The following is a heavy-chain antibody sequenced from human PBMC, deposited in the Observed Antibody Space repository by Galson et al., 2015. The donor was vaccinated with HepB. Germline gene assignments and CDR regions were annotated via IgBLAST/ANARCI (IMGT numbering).Heavy chain of an antibody. J-gene: IGHJ5*02. V-gene: IGHV3-21*01. Sequence: MNWVRQAPGKGLEWVSSITGSSSFLQYADSVKGRFTISRDNANNSLFLQMNSLRAEDSAVYYCARDLKAGGYNHGTNWFDPWGQGTLVTASS. CDR2: ITGSSSFL. D-gene: IGHD5-18*01. CDR3: ARDLKAGGYNHGTNWFDP.